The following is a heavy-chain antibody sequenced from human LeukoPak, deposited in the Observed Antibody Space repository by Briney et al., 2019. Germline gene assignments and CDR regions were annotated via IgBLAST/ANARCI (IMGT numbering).Heavy chain of an antibody. Sequence: ASVKVSCKASGYTFTGYYMHWVRQAPGQGLEWVGWINPNSGGTNYAQKFQGRVTMTRDTSISTAYMELSRLTSDDTAVYFCARDYFTFTSKSYNFFDPWGQGTLVTVSS. V-gene: IGHV1-2*02. CDR1: GYTFTGYY. CDR2: INPNSGGT. CDR3: ARDYFTFTSKSYNFFDP. D-gene: IGHD1-20*01. J-gene: IGHJ5*02.